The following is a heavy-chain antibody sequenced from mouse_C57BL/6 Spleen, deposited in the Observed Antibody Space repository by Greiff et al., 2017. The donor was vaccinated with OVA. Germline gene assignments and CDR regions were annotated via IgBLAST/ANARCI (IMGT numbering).Heavy chain of an antibody. CDR1: GFSLTSYA. J-gene: IGHJ1*03. CDR2: IWTGGGT. CDR3: ARNLPTTVVAGFDV. Sequence: VKLMESGPGLVAPSQSLSITCTVSGFSLTSYAISWVRQPPGKGLEWLGVIWTGGGTNYNSALKSRLSISKDNSKSQVFLKMNSLQTDDTARYYCARNLPTTVVAGFDVWGTGTTVTVSS. D-gene: IGHD1-1*01. V-gene: IGHV2-9-1*01.